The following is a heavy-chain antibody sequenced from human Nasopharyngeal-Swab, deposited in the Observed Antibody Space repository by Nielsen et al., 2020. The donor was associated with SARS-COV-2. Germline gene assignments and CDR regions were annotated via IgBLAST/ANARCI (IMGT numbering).Heavy chain of an antibody. CDR2: ISYDGSNK. CDR3: ARELLDGMDV. V-gene: IGHV3-30*04. J-gene: IGHJ6*02. D-gene: IGHD2-15*01. CDR1: GFTFSSYA. Sequence: GESLNLYCAACGFTFSSYAMHWVRQAPGKGLEWLAVISYDGSNKYYADSVKGRFTISRDNSKNTLYLQMNSLRAEDTAVYYCARELLDGMDVWGQGTTVTVSS.